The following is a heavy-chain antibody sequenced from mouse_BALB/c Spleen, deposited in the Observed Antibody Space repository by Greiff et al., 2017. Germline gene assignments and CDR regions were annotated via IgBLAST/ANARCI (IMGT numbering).Heavy chain of an antibody. CDR1: GFSLTSYG. J-gene: IGHJ4*01. CDR3: ARAYYRYEAYAMDY. Sequence: VKLKESGPGLVAPSQSLSITCTVSGFSLTSYGVHWVRQPPGKGLEWLGVIWAGGSTNYNSALMSRLSISKDNSKSQVFLKMNSLQTDDTAMYYCARAYYRYEAYAMDYWGQGTSVTVSS. CDR2: IWAGGST. D-gene: IGHD2-14*01. V-gene: IGHV2-9*02.